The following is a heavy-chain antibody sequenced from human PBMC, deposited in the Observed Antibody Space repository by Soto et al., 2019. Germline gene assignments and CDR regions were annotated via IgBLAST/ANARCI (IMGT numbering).Heavy chain of an antibody. CDR3: ARVEDYYYYYYMDV. CDR1: GYTFTSYG. CDR2: ISAYNGNT. J-gene: IGHJ6*03. V-gene: IGHV1-18*01. Sequence: ASVKVSCKASGYTFTSYGISWVRQAPGQGLEWMGWISAYNGNTNYAQKLQGRVTMTTDTSTSTAYMELRSLRSDDTAVYYCARVEDYYYYYYMDVWGQGTTVTVSS.